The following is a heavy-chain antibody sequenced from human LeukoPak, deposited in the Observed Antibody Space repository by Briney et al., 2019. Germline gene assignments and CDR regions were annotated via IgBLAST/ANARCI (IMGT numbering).Heavy chain of an antibody. Sequence: ASVKVSCKASGYTFTSYYMHWVRQAPGQGLEWMGIINPSGGSTSYAQKFQGRVTMTRDMSTSTVYMELSSLRAEDTAVYYCARDLALGSGKDYWGQGTLVTVSS. CDR2: INPSGGST. CDR1: GYTFTSYY. CDR3: ARDLALGSGKDY. D-gene: IGHD2-15*01. J-gene: IGHJ4*02. V-gene: IGHV1-46*01.